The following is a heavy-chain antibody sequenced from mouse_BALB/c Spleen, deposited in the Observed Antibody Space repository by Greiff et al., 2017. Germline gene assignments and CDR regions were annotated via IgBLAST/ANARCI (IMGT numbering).Heavy chain of an antibody. Sequence: EVKVVESGGGLVKPGGSLKLSCAASGFTFSDYYMYWVRQTPEKRLEWVATISDGGSYTYYPDSVKGRFTISRDNAKNNLYLQMSSLKSEDTAMYYCARVGPYAMDYWGQGTSVTVSS. CDR1: GFTFSDYY. CDR3: ARVGPYAMDY. CDR2: ISDGGSYT. V-gene: IGHV5-4*02. J-gene: IGHJ4*01.